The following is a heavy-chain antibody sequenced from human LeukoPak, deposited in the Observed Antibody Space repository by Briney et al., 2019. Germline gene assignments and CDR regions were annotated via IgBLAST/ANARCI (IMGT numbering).Heavy chain of an antibody. V-gene: IGHV3-33*06. CDR3: AKVGTRAAHFDY. Sequence: PGRSLRLSCAASGFTFSSYGMHWVRQAPGKGLEWVAVIWYDGSNKYYADSVKGRFTISRDNSKNTLYLQMNSLRAEDTAVYYCAKVGTRAAHFDYWGQGTLVTVSS. CDR2: IWYDGSNK. D-gene: IGHD6-13*01. CDR1: GFTFSSYG. J-gene: IGHJ4*02.